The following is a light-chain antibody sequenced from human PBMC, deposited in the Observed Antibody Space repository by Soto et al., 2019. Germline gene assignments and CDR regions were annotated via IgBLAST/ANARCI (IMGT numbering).Light chain of an antibody. Sequence: EIVMTQSPATLSVSPGERATLSCRASQSVGSDLAWYHQKPGQAPRLLIYGASTRATGIPARFSGGGSGTEFTLTINSLQSEDFAVYYCQQYNNWPRTFGQGTKVDIK. CDR1: QSVGSD. CDR3: QQYNNWPRT. V-gene: IGKV3-15*01. CDR2: GAS. J-gene: IGKJ1*01.